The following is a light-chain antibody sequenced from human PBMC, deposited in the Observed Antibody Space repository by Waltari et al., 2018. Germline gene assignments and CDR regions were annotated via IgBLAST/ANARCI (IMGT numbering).Light chain of an antibody. CDR2: RSA. CDR3: ASWDDSLNGHWV. Sequence: QSVLTQPPSAPGTPGQRVTISCSGSASNIGGNLVNWYQQLPGQAPKLLIYRSAQRPSGVPCRFSGSKTGASASLAISGLQSDDEADYFGASWDDSLNGHWVFGGGTKVTVL. V-gene: IGLV1-44*01. CDR1: ASNIGGNL. J-gene: IGLJ3*02.